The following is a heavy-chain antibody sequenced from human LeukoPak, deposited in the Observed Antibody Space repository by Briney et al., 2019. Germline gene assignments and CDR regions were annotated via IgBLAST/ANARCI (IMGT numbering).Heavy chain of an antibody. V-gene: IGHV1-24*01. J-gene: IGHJ6*02. Sequence: ASVKVSCKVSGYTLTELSMHWVRQAPGKGLEWMGGFDPEDDETIYAQKFQGRVTMTRDTSTSTVYMELSSLRSEDTAVYYCAREKFDSINIVINYYYGMDVWGQGTTVTVSS. CDR2: FDPEDDET. D-gene: IGHD3-10*01. CDR1: GYTLTELS. CDR3: AREKFDSINIVINYYYGMDV.